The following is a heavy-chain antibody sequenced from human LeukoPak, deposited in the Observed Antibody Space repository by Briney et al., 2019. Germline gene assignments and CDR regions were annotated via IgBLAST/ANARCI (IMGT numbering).Heavy chain of an antibody. Sequence: SGTLSLTRAVSGGSISSSNWWSWVRQPPGKGLEGIGEIYHSGSTNYNPSLKSRVTISVDKSKNQFSLKLSSVTAADTAVYYCAVPAVAGDWFDPWGQGTLVTVSS. CDR1: GGSISSSNW. D-gene: IGHD6-19*01. V-gene: IGHV4-4*02. CDR3: AVPAVAGDWFDP. CDR2: IYHSGST. J-gene: IGHJ5*02.